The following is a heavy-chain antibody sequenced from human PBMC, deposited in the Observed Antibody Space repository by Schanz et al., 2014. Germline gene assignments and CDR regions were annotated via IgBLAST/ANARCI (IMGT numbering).Heavy chain of an antibody. CDR3: ASMGGTIAVAGTSADY. CDR2: MSSSSSDI. Sequence: EVQLVESGGGLVKPGGSLRLSCAASGFTFSSYSMNWVRQAPGKGLEWVSSMSSSSSDIYYADSVKGRFTISRDSAKTSQYLHMNSLRAKDAAVYYYASMGGTIAVAGTSADYWGQGTLVTVSS. V-gene: IGHV3-21*01. D-gene: IGHD6-19*01. J-gene: IGHJ4*02. CDR1: GFTFSSYS.